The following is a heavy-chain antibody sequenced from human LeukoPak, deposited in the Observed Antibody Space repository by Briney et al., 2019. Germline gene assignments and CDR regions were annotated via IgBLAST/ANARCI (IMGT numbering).Heavy chain of an antibody. V-gene: IGHV3-30-3*01. CDR1: GFTFSSYA. J-gene: IGHJ4*02. D-gene: IGHD5-12*01. CDR3: ARASIKWLRSSFDS. Sequence: GGSLRLSCAASGFTFSSYAMHWVRQAPGKGLEWVAVISYDGSNKYYADSVKGRFTISRDNSKNTLYLQMNSPRAEDTAVYYCARASIKWLRSSFDSWGQGTLVTVSS. CDR2: ISYDGSNK.